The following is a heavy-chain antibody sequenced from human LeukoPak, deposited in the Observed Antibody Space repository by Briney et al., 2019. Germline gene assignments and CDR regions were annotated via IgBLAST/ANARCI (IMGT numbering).Heavy chain of an antibody. CDR1: GFTFSSYW. D-gene: IGHD6-13*01. CDR3: ARDSSSSWYSWPSDY. J-gene: IGHJ4*02. V-gene: IGHV3-74*01. CDR2: INSVGSST. Sequence: PGGSLRLSCAASGFTFSSYWMHWVRQAPGKGLVWVSRINSVGSSTSYADSVKGRFTISRDNAKNTLYLQMNSLRAEDTAVYYCARDSSSSWYSWPSDYWGQGTLVTVSS.